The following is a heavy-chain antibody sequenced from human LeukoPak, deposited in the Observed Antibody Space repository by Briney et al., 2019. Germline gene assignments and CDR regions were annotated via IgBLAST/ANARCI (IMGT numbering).Heavy chain of an antibody. Sequence: GGSLRLSCAASGFTFSSYAMSWVRQAPGKGLEWVSAISGNGGDTFYADSVKGRFTISRDNSKNTLSLQMNSLRAEDTAVYSCAKDGGYNYGSFDYWGQGTLVTVSS. V-gene: IGHV3-23*01. CDR3: AKDGGYNYGSFDY. D-gene: IGHD5-18*01. CDR2: ISGNGGDT. J-gene: IGHJ4*02. CDR1: GFTFSSYA.